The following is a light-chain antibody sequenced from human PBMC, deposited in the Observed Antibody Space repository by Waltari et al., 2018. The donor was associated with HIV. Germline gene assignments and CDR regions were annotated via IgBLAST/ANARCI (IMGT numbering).Light chain of an antibody. J-gene: IGKJ4*01. Sequence: DIQMTQSPSSLSASVGDRVTITCQASPDISDLLNWYQQNPGKAPKILIYDALNLEAGVPSTSSGRGAGADFTFTISSPQPEVMATYDCKQYDNLPLTFGGGTKVEIK. CDR1: PDISDL. V-gene: IGKV1-33*01. CDR2: DAL. CDR3: KQYDNLPLT.